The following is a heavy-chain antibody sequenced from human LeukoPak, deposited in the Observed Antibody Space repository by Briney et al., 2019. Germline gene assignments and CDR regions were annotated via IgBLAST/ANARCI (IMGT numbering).Heavy chain of an antibody. V-gene: IGHV4-39*01. CDR3: ARMVRGVYYFDY. J-gene: IGHJ4*02. Sequence: PETLSLTCTVSGGSISSSSYYWGWIRQPPGKGLEWIGSIYYSGSTYYNPSLKSRVTISVDTSKNQFSLKLSSVTAADTAVYYCARMVRGVYYFDYWGQRTLVTVSS. D-gene: IGHD3-10*01. CDR1: GGSISSSSYY. CDR2: IYYSGST.